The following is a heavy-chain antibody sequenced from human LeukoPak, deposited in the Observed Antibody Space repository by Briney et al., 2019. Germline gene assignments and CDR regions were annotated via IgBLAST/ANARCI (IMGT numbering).Heavy chain of an antibody. V-gene: IGHV1-2*02. Sequence: ASVKVSCKASGYTFTGYYMHWGRQAPGQGLEWMGWINPNSGGTNYAQKFQGRVTMTRDTSISTAYMELSSLRAEDTAVYYCAKDSSSGSYEFDYWGQGTLVTVSS. D-gene: IGHD1-26*01. CDR1: GYTFTGYY. CDR3: AKDSSSGSYEFDY. CDR2: INPNSGGT. J-gene: IGHJ4*02.